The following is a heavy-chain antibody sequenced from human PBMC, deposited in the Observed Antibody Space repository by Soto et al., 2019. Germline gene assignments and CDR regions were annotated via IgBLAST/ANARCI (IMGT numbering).Heavy chain of an antibody. CDR2: IIPIFGTA. V-gene: IGHV1-69*06. Sequence: SVKVSCKASGGTFSSYAISWVRQAPGQGLEWMGGIIPIFGTANYAQKCQGRVTITADKSTSTAYMELSSLRSEDTAVYYCARKRVTIFGVVIIDYYGMDVWGQGTTVTVSS. CDR3: ARKRVTIFGVVIIDYYGMDV. D-gene: IGHD3-3*01. CDR1: GGTFSSYA. J-gene: IGHJ6*02.